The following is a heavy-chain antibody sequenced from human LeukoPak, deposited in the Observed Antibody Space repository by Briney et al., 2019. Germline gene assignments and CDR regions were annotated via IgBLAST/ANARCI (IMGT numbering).Heavy chain of an antibody. V-gene: IGHV3-74*03. J-gene: IGHJ1*01. Sequence: PGGSLRLSCAASGFTSSSYWMHWVREVPGKGLVWVSGIHSDGTVTVYADSVKGRFTISRDNAKNTLFLQMNSLRDEDTGVYFCARDFKDGYIWGQGTLVTVSS. CDR1: GFTSSSYW. CDR3: ARDFKDGYI. CDR2: IHSDGTVT. D-gene: IGHD5-24*01.